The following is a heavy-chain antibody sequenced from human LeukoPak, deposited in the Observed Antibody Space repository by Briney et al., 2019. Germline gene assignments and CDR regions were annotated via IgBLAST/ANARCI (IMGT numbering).Heavy chain of an antibody. J-gene: IGHJ3*02. CDR1: GFTVSSNY. D-gene: IGHD2-15*01. V-gene: IGHV3-66*01. Sequence: RGSLRLSCAASGFTVSSNYMSWVRQAPGKGLEWVSVIYIGGSTYYTASLKSRFTISKDTSKNTMYPQMNRLSAEATAVYYCARVSVSGQDAFDIWGQGTMGTVSS. CDR3: ARVSVSGQDAFDI. CDR2: IYIGGST.